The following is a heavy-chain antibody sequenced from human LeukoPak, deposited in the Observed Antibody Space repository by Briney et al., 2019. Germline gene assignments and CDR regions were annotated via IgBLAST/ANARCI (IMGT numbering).Heavy chain of an antibody. Sequence: SVKVSCKASGGTFRSYAISWVRQAPGQRLEWMGRIIPILGIANYAQKFQGRVTITADKSTSTAYMELSSLRSEDTAVYYCARTKNDDILTGYSNYYYGMDVWGQGTTVTVSS. V-gene: IGHV1-69*04. CDR1: GGTFRSYA. CDR2: IIPILGIA. J-gene: IGHJ6*02. CDR3: ARTKNDDILTGYSNYYYGMDV. D-gene: IGHD3-9*01.